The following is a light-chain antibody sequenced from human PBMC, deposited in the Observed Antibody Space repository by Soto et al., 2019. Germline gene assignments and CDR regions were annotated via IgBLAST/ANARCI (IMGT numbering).Light chain of an antibody. V-gene: IGLV2-14*01. CDR2: DVS. Sequence: QSVLTQPASVSGSPGQSITISCTGTSSDVGGYNYVSWYQQHPGKAPKLMIYDVSNRPSGVSTRFSGSKSGNTASLTISGLQAEDEAAYYCSSYTSSSTLHVFGTGTKLTVL. J-gene: IGLJ1*01. CDR1: SSDVGGYNY. CDR3: SSYTSSSTLHV.